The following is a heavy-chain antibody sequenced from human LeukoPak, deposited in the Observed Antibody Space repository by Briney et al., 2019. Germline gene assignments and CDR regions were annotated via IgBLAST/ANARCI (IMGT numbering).Heavy chain of an antibody. V-gene: IGHV4-59*12. D-gene: IGHD4-17*01. CDR2: ISYSGST. J-gene: IGHJ4*02. Sequence: SETLSLTCTASGGSISSYYWSWIRQPPGKELEWIGYISYSGSTNYNPSLKSRVTISLDTSRDQFSLELSSVTAADTAVYYCARRTNDYGYYGHYFDYWGRGTLVTVSS. CDR3: ARRTNDYGYYGHYFDY. CDR1: GGSISSYY.